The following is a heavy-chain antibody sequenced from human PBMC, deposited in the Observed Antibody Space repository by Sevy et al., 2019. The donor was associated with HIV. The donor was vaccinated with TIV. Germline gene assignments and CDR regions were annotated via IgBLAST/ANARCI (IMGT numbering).Heavy chain of an antibody. J-gene: IGHJ1*01. V-gene: IGHV3-7*01. D-gene: IGHD2-2*01. CDR2: KNQGGSQE. CDR3: ATILPAGVPAEYFQH. Sequence: GSLRLSCAASGLTFSSYWMTWVRQAPGKGLEWVANKNQGGSQEYYVDSVKGRFTISRDNAKNSLYLQINSLRAEDTAVYYCATILPAGVPAEYFQHWGQGTLVTVSS. CDR1: GLTFSSYW.